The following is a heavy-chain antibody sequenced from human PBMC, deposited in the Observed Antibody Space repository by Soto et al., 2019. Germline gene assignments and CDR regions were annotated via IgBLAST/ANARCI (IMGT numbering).Heavy chain of an antibody. D-gene: IGHD3-10*01. CDR1: GASITTYY. J-gene: IGHJ4*02. Sequence: SETLSLTCTVSGASITTYYWSWIRQPPGKGLEWIGYIYNSDNSNYNPSFRSRVTISIDTSKNQFSLNLRSVTAADTAIYYCATGSGTYFFDLWGPGTLVTVSS. CDR3: ATGSGTYFFDL. V-gene: IGHV4-59*01. CDR2: IYNSDNS.